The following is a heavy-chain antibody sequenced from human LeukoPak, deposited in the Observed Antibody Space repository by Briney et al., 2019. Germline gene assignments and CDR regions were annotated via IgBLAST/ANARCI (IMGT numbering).Heavy chain of an antibody. CDR1: GGSIDSNS. J-gene: IGHJ5*02. D-gene: IGHD6-13*01. V-gene: IGHV4-59*01. Sequence: NSSETLSLTCTVSGGSIDSNSWTWIRQPPGKGPEWIGYIYYSGTTNYNPSLKSRVTMSVDMSKNQFSLKLSPVTAADTAVYYCARRSSSWKNWFDPWGQGTLITVSS. CDR3: ARRSSSWKNWFDP. CDR2: IYYSGTT.